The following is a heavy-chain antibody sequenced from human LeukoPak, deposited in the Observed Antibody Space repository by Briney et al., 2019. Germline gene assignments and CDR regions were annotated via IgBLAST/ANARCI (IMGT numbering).Heavy chain of an antibody. CDR2: INHSGSA. CDR1: GGSFSGYY. CDR3: AREYSGSYWTGYYFDY. Sequence: SETLSLTCAVYGGSFSGYYWSWLRQPPGKGLEWIGEINHSGSANYNPSLKSRVTISVDTSKNQFSLKLSSVTAADTAVYYCAREYSGSYWTGYYFDYWGQGTLVTVSS. D-gene: IGHD1-26*01. V-gene: IGHV4-34*01. J-gene: IGHJ4*02.